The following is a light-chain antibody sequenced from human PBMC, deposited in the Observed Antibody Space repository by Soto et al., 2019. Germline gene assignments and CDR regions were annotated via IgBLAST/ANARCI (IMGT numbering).Light chain of an antibody. Sequence: EIVLTQSPATLSVSPGERATLSCRASQSVSTNLAWYQQKPGQAPRLLINGASTRATGIPARFSGSGSGTEFTPTISSLQSEDFAVYYCQQHNNWPMYTFGQGTKLEIK. CDR3: QQHNNWPMYT. J-gene: IGKJ2*01. CDR2: GAS. V-gene: IGKV3-15*01. CDR1: QSVSTN.